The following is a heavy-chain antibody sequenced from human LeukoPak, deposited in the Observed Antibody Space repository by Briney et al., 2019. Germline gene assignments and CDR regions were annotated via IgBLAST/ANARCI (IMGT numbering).Heavy chain of an antibody. CDR2: IKSKIDGGAT. J-gene: IGHJ4*02. Sequence: PGGSLSLSCAASGLIFSNAWMSWVRQAPGKGLEWVGRIKSKIDGGATDYAAPVQGRFTVSRDDSKNTLYLQINSLKVEDTAVYYCTDFVDCWGQGTLVTVSS. CDR3: TDFVDC. V-gene: IGHV3-15*01. CDR1: GLIFSNAW.